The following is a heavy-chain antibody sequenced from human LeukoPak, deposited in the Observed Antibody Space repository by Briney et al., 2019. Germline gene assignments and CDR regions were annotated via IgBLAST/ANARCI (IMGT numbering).Heavy chain of an antibody. V-gene: IGHV7-4-1*02. CDR3: ARDFSINYYDSSGAFDY. Sequence: ASVKVSCKASGYTFTSYALNWVRQPPGQGLEWVGWINNNTGNPAYAQGFTGRFVFSLDTSVSTAYLQISSLKAEDTAVYYCARDFSINYYDSSGAFDYWGQGTLVTVSS. CDR1: GYTFTSYA. CDR2: INNNTGNP. J-gene: IGHJ4*02. D-gene: IGHD3-22*01.